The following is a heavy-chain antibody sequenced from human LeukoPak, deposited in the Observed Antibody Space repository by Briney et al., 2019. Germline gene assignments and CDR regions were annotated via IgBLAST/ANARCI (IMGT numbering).Heavy chain of an antibody. CDR3: ARGPHWNPKSFFDY. CDR1: GYTLTELS. D-gene: IGHD1-1*01. V-gene: IGHV1-24*01. CDR2: FDPEDGET. Sequence: ASVRVSCKVSGYTLTELSMHWVRQAPGKGLEWMGGFDPEDGETIYAQKFQGRVTMTRDTSTSTVYMELSSLRSEDTAVYYCARGPHWNPKSFFDYWGQGTLVTVSS. J-gene: IGHJ4*02.